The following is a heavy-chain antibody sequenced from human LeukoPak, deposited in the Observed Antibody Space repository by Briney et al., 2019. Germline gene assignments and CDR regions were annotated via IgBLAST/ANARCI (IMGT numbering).Heavy chain of an antibody. J-gene: IGHJ4*02. Sequence: GGFLRLSCAASGFTFSNAWMSWVRQAPGKGLEWVGRIISKTDGGTTDYAAPVKGTSTISRDDSKHTLYLQMNSLKTEDTAVYYCTTENGYSSGWYEFSPDYWGQGTLVTVSS. V-gene: IGHV3-15*01. CDR3: TTENGYSSGWYEFSPDY. CDR2: IISKTDGGTT. CDR1: GFTFSNAW. D-gene: IGHD6-19*01.